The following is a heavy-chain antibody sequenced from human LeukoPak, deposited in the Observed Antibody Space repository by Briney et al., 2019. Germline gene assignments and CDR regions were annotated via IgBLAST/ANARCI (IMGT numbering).Heavy chain of an antibody. CDR2: IYYSGSP. CDR3: ATGRTVKTGFDY. D-gene: IGHD1-1*01. V-gene: IGHV4-39*01. J-gene: IGHJ4*01. CDR1: GGTISNNKYY. Sequence: SETLSLTCTVSGGTISNNKYYWAWIRQPPGKGLECIGSIYYSGSPYYNPSLKSRVTISVDTSKNQFSLRLSSVTAADTAVYYCATGRTVKTGFDYWGERWLLTVSS.